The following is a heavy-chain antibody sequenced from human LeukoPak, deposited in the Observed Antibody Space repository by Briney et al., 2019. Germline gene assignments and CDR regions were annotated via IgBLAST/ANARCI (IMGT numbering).Heavy chain of an antibody. CDR3: ARRDFGTTGTGAFDI. Sequence: SETLSLTCTVSGGSISSSSYYWGWIRQPPGKGLEWIGSIYYSGSTYYNPSLKSQVTISVDTSKNQFSLKLSSVTAADTAVYYCARRDFGTTGTGAFDIWGQGTMVIVSS. D-gene: IGHD1-1*01. CDR2: IYYSGST. CDR1: GGSISSSSYY. J-gene: IGHJ3*02. V-gene: IGHV4-39*01.